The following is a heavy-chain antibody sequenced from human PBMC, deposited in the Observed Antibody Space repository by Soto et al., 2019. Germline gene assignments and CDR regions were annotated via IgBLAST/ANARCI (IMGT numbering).Heavy chain of an antibody. CDR1: GGTFSRYA. D-gene: IGHD6-19*01. V-gene: IGHV1-69*12. J-gene: IGHJ2*01. Sequence: QVQLVQSGAEVKKPGSSVKVSCKASGGTFSRYAISWVRQAPGQGLEWMGGITPMFGTANYAQKFQGRVTITADESTSTVHMELRRLRSEATAVYYCAQPLGSAVAGPGRFDLWGRGTLVIVSS. CDR2: ITPMFGTA. CDR3: AQPLGSAVAGPGRFDL.